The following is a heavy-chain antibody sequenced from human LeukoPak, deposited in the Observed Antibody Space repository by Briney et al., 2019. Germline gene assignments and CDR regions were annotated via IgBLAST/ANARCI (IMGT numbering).Heavy chain of an antibody. CDR1: GGSISNTNW. J-gene: IGHJ4*02. V-gene: IGHV4-4*02. CDR3: AREGGPYRPLDY. CDR2: VNLQGST. Sequence: SGILSLTCGVSGGSISNTNWWTWVRPPPGKGLEWIGEVNLQGSTNYNPSLKSRVAISVDKSENHISLKLTSVTAADTAVYYCAREGGPYRPLDYSGQGTLVTVAS.